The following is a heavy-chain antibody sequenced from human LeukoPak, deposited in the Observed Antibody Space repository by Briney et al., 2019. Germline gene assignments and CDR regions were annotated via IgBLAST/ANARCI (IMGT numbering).Heavy chain of an antibody. Sequence: SETLSLTCSVSGDSISESAYYWYWAWIRHAPGKGLEWIGSVSYRGSIRYNAALKTRVTISVDMPKNQFSLKFNSVTATDTAVYYCARRHYAAWFDPWGQGTLVTVSS. CDR2: VSYRGSI. CDR3: ARRHYAAWFDP. J-gene: IGHJ5*02. V-gene: IGHV4-39*01. CDR1: GDSISESAYY. D-gene: IGHD2-2*01.